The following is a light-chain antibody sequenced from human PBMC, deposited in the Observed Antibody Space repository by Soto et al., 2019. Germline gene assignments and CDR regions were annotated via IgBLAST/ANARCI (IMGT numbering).Light chain of an antibody. CDR3: QQYGDSVT. V-gene: IGKV3-20*01. CDR1: QSVSRTY. J-gene: IGKJ4*01. CDR2: ATS. Sequence: EIVLTQSPGTLSLSPGERATLSCRASQSVSRTYLAWFQQQPGQAPRLLIYATSNRATGIPDRFSGSGSGTDFTLIISRLDPEDFALYYCQQYGDSVTFGGGNKVEIK.